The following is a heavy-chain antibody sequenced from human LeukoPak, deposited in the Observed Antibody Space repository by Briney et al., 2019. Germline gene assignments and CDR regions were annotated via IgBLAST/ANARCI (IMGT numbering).Heavy chain of an antibody. J-gene: IGHJ6*02. V-gene: IGHV3-53*01. CDR1: GFTVSSNY. D-gene: IGHD3-10*01. CDR3: ASSAVRYYNYGMDV. Sequence: GGSLRLSCAASGFTVSSNYMSWVRQAPGKGLEWVSAIYSIGSTYYADSVKGRFTISRDNSKNTLYLQVNSLRAEDTAVYYCASSAVRYYNYGMDVWGQGTTVTVSS. CDR2: IYSIGST.